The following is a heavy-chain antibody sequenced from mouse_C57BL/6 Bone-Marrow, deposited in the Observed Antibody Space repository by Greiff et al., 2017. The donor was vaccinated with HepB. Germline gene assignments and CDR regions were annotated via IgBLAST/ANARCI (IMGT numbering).Heavy chain of an antibody. CDR2: IWGGGST. J-gene: IGHJ2*01. CDR1: GFSLTSYG. V-gene: IGHV2-9*01. Sequence: VKLMESGPGLVAPSQSLSITCTVSGFSLTSYGVDWVRQPPGKGLEWLGVIWGGGSTNYNSALMSRLSISKDNSKSQVFLKMNSLQTDDTAMYYCAKQDGITMVVEYYFDYWGQGTTLTVSS. CDR3: AKQDGITMVVEYYFDY. D-gene: IGHD1-1*01.